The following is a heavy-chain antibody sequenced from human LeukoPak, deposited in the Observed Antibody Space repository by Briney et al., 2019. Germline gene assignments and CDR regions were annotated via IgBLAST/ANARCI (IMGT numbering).Heavy chain of an antibody. Sequence: ASVKVSCKASGGTFSSYAISWVRQAPGQGLEWMGGIIPIFGTANYAQKFQGRVTITADESTSTAYMELSSLRSEDTAVYYCARAPSSPGGYYYYYMDVWRKGTTVTVSS. D-gene: IGHD2-2*01. J-gene: IGHJ6*03. V-gene: IGHV1-69*13. CDR3: ARAPSSPGGYYYYYMDV. CDR1: GGTFSSYA. CDR2: IIPIFGTA.